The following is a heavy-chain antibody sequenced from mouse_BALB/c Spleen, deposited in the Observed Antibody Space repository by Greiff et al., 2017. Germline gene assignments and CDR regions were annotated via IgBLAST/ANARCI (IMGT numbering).Heavy chain of an antibody. Sequence: EVQLVESGGGLVKPGGSLKLSCAASGFTFSSYAMSWVRQSPEKRLEWVAEISSGGSYTYYPDTVTGRFTISRDNAKNTLYLEMSSLRSEDTAMYYCATTASSWFAYWGQGTLVTVSA. V-gene: IGHV5-9-4*01. D-gene: IGHD1-2*01. CDR3: ATTASSWFAY. CDR1: GFTFSSYA. CDR2: ISSGGSYT. J-gene: IGHJ3*01.